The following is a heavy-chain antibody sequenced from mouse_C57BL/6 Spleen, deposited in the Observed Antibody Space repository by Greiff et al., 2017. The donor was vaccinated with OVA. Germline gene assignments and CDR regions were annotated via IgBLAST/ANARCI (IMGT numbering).Heavy chain of an antibody. Sequence: QVQLQQSGAELVRPGTSVKVSCKASGYAFTNYLIEWVKQRPGQGLEWIGVINPGSGGTNYNEKFKGKATLTADKSSSTAYMQLSSLTSEDSAVCFCAGSGGYWYFDVWGTGTTVTVSS. D-gene: IGHD1-1*02. J-gene: IGHJ1*03. V-gene: IGHV1-54*01. CDR2: INPGSGGT. CDR3: AGSGGYWYFDV. CDR1: GYAFTNYL.